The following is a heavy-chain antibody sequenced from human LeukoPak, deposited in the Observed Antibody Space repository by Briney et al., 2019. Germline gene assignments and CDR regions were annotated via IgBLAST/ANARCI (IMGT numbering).Heavy chain of an antibody. CDR1: GGSISSYY. V-gene: IGHV4-59*08. CDR3: ARTYYYDSSGTLDY. Sequence: PSETLSLTCTVSGGSISSYYWSWIRQPPGKGLEWIGYIYYSGSTNYNPSLKSRVTISVDTSKNQFSLKLSSVTAADTAVYYCARTYYYDSSGTLDYWGQGTLVTVSS. D-gene: IGHD3-22*01. J-gene: IGHJ4*02. CDR2: IYYSGST.